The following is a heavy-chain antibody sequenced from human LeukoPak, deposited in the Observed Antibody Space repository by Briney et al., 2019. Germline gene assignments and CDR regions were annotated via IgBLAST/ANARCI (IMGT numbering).Heavy chain of an antibody. V-gene: IGHV4-59*08. CDR2: IYYSGST. CDR3: ASNKGQWLFSD. CDR1: GGSFSSYY. D-gene: IGHD6-19*01. Sequence: SETLSLTCAVYGGSFSSYYWNWIRQPPGKGLEWIGNIYYSGSTNYNPSLKSRVTISADTSKNQFSLRLSFVTAADTAVYYCASNKGQWLFSDWGQGTLVTVSS. J-gene: IGHJ4*02.